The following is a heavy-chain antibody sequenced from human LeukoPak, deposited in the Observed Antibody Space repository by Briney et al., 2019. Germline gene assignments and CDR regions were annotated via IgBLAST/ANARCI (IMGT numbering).Heavy chain of an antibody. J-gene: IGHJ4*02. CDR2: INSDGSST. D-gene: IGHD3-9*01. Sequence: GGSLRVSCAASGFTFISYWMHWVRQTPGKGLAWVSRINSDGSSTTYADSVKGRFTISRDNAKNTLYLQMNSLRAEDTAVYYCARDNDTVFDYWGQGTLVTVSS. CDR1: GFTFISYW. CDR3: ARDNDTVFDY. V-gene: IGHV3-74*01.